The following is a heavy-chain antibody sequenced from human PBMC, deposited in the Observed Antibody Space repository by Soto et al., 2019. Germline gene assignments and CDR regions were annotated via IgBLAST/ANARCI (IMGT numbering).Heavy chain of an antibody. J-gene: IGHJ4*02. CDR3: ARGRYSYGYWSR. Sequence: SATLSLTCTVSGGSISSYYWSWIRQPPGKGLEWIGYIYYSGSTNYNPSLKSRVTISVDTSKNQFSLKLSSVTAADTAVYYCARGRYSYGYWSRWGQGTLVTVSS. CDR2: IYYSGST. V-gene: IGHV4-59*01. D-gene: IGHD5-18*01. CDR1: GGSISSYY.